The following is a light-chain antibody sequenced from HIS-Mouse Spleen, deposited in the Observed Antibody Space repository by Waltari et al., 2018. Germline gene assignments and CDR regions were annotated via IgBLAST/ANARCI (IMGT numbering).Light chain of an antibody. Sequence: SYELTQPPSVSVSPGQTARITCSGDALPKKYAYWYQQKSGQAPVLVNYEDSKRPSGIAERCSGSSSGTMATLTISGAQVEDEADYYCYSTDSSGNHRVFGGGTKLTVL. CDR1: ALPKKY. CDR2: EDS. V-gene: IGLV3-10*01. CDR3: YSTDSSGNHRV. J-gene: IGLJ2*01.